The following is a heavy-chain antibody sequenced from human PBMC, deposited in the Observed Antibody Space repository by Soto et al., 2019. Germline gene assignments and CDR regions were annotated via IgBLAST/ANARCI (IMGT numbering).Heavy chain of an antibody. J-gene: IGHJ4*02. CDR1: GFPFSHYG. CDR3: VRDAGVRGASRDDLDY. V-gene: IGHV3-33*01. D-gene: IGHD3-10*01. CDR2: IWYDGDNK. Sequence: GSLRLSCAASGFPFSHYGMHWVRQAPGKGLEWVAIIWYDGDNKFYGDSVKGRFTISRDNSKNTLYLQMNDLRTDDTAIYYCVRDAGVRGASRDDLDYGGQGSLFTV.